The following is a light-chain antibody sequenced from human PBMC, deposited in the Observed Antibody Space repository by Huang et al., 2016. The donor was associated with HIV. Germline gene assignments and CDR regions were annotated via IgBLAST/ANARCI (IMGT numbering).Light chain of an antibody. V-gene: IGKV3-15*01. CDR2: DTS. Sequence: EIVMTQSPAVLSMSPGERVTLTCRASHSVVNQLAWYQQKPGRAPRLVIYDTSTRSSGVPARFSGSGSGTNFSLTINSLQSEDLAVYYCQHYNNWPLTFGGGTRVEIK. CDR1: HSVVNQ. J-gene: IGKJ4*01. CDR3: QHYNNWPLT.